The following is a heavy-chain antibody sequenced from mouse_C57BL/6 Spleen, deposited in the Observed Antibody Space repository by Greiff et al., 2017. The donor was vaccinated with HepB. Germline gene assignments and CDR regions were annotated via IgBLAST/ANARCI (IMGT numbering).Heavy chain of an antibody. J-gene: IGHJ3*01. Sequence: EVQLVESGGDLVKPGGSLKLSCAASGFTFSSYGMSWVRQTTDKRLEWVATISSGGSYTYYPDSVKGRFTISRDNAKNTLYLQMSSLKSEDTAMYYCARFPSFAYWGQGTLVTVSA. V-gene: IGHV5-6*01. CDR3: ARFPSFAY. CDR2: ISSGGSYT. CDR1: GFTFSSYG.